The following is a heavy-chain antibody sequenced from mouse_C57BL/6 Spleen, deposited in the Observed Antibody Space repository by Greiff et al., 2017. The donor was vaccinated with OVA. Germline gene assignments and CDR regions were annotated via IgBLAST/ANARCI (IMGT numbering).Heavy chain of an antibody. D-gene: IGHD1-1*01. CDR2: IYPGDGDT. V-gene: IGHV1-82*01. Sequence: VKLVESGPELVKPGASVKISCKASGYAFSSSWMNWVKQRPGKGLEWIGRIYPGDGDTNYNGKFKGKATLTADKSSSTAYMQLSSLTSEDSAVYFCAREEGYYYGTPFAYWGQGTLVTVSA. CDR3: AREEGYYYGTPFAY. CDR1: GYAFSSSW. J-gene: IGHJ3*01.